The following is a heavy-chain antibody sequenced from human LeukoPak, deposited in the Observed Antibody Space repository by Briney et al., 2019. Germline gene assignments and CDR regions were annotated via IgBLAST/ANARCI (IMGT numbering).Heavy chain of an antibody. D-gene: IGHD2-15*01. J-gene: IGHJ6*03. CDR3: ARRGSATPNTRYYMDV. Sequence: SETLSLTCAVYGGSFSGYYWSWIRQPPGKGLEWIGEINHSRSTNYNPSLKSRVTISVDTSKNQFSLKLSSVTAADTAVYYCARRGSATPNTRYYMDVWGKGTTVTISS. CDR2: INHSRST. CDR1: GGSFSGYY. V-gene: IGHV4-34*01.